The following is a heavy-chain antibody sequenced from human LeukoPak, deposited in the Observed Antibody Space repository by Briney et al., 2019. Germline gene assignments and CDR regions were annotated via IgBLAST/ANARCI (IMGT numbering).Heavy chain of an antibody. CDR3: ARDRFQSGGSPNVFDI. Sequence: RGSLRLSCAASGFTFSSYAMHWVRQAPGKGLEWVAVISYDGSNKYYADSVKGRFTISRDDSKNTLYLQMNSLRAEDTAVYYCARDRFQSGGSPNVFDIWGRGTMVTVSS. CDR2: ISYDGSNK. CDR1: GFTFSSYA. V-gene: IGHV3-30-3*01. D-gene: IGHD1-26*01. J-gene: IGHJ3*02.